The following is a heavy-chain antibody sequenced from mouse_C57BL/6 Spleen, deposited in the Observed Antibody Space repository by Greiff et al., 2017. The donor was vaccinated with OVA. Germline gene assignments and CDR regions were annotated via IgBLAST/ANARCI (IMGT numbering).Heavy chain of an antibody. CDR2: ISDGGSYT. CDR3: ARDYDYSFDY. CDR1: GFTFSSYA. Sequence: DVMLVESGGGLVKPGGSLKLSCAASGFTFSSYAMSWVRQTPEKRLEWVATISDGGSYTYYPDNVKGRFTISRDNAKNNLYLQMSHLKSEDTAMYYCARDYDYSFDYWGQGTTLTVSS. V-gene: IGHV5-4*03. J-gene: IGHJ2*01. D-gene: IGHD2-4*01.